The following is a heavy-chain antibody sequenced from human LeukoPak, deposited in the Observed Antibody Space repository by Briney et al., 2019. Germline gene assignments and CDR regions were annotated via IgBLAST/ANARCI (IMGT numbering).Heavy chain of an antibody. D-gene: IGHD3-22*01. CDR3: ARLRRNSDRSGFYYYYDN. CDR1: GFTFSSYS. V-gene: IGHV3-21*01. CDR2: VNTISSYI. J-gene: IGHJ4*02. Sequence: GGSLRLSCAASGFTFSSYSLNWVRQAPGKGLEWVSSVNTISSYIYYADSVKGRFTISRDDVENSVYLQMNSLGAEDSAVYYCARLRRNSDRSGFYYYYDNWGQGTLVTVSS.